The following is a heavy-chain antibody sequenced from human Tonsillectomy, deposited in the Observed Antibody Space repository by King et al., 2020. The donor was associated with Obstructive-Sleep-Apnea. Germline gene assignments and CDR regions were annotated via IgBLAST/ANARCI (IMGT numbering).Heavy chain of an antibody. CDR3: AKGKGTYYYDTSGYSPFDY. CDR1: GFTFSGYG. D-gene: IGHD3-22*01. V-gene: IGHV3-30*02. J-gene: IGHJ4*02. CDR2: IRYDGSNK. Sequence: LQLVQSGGGVVQPGGSLRLSCAASGFTFSGYGMHWVRQAPGKGLEWVAFIRYDGSNKYYGDSVKGRFTISRDNSKNTLYLQMNSLRAEDTAVYYCAKGKGTYYYDTSGYSPFDYWGQGTLVTVSS.